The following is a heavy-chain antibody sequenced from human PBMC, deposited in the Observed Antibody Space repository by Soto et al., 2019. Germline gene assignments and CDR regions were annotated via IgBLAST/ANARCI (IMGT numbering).Heavy chain of an antibody. D-gene: IGHD3-9*01. J-gene: IGHJ4*02. CDR2: ISSSSSYI. CDR1: GFTFSSYS. Sequence: GGSLRLSCAASGFTFSSYSMNWVRQAPGKGLEWVSSISSSSSYIYYADSVKGRFTISRDNAKNSLYLQMNSLRAEDTAVYYCARVFGDYDILTGYYSGYFDYWGQGTLVTVSS. V-gene: IGHV3-21*01. CDR3: ARVFGDYDILTGYYSGYFDY.